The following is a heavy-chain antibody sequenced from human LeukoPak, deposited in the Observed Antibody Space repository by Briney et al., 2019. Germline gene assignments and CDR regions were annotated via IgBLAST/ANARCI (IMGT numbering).Heavy chain of an antibody. J-gene: IGHJ4*02. CDR2: THHSGST. D-gene: IGHD4-17*01. Sequence: SETLSLTCAVYGGSFSAYYWSWVRQPPGKGLEWIGETHHSGSTSYNPSLKSRVTISINTSKNQFPLRLTSVTAADTAIYYCARNGDYNLDSWGQGTLVTVSS. CDR1: GGSFSAYY. V-gene: IGHV4-34*01. CDR3: ARNGDYNLDS.